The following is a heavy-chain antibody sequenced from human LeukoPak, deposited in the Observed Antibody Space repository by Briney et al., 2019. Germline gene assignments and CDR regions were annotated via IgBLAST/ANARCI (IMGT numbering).Heavy chain of an antibody. V-gene: IGHV4-34*01. CDR3: AILTMVRGDG. Sequence: PSETLSLTCAVYGGSFSGYYWSWIRQPPGKGLEWIGEINHSGSTNYNPSLKSRVTISVDTSKNQFSLKLSSVTAADTAVYYCAILTMVRGDGWGQGTLVTVSS. CDR1: GGSFSGYY. J-gene: IGHJ4*02. D-gene: IGHD3-10*01. CDR2: INHSGST.